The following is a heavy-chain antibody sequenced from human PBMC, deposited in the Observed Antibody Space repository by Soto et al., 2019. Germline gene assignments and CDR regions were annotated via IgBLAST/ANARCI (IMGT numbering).Heavy chain of an antibody. CDR3: ARDALPPMIIVSFDY. CDR2: INAANGNT. V-gene: IGHV1-3*01. J-gene: IGHJ4*02. CDR1: GYTFSTYA. Sequence: ASVKVSCKASGYTFSTYAMHWVRQAPGQRLEWVGWINAANGNTKYSQKFQGRVTISRDTSASTAYMELSSLRSEDTAVYYCARDALPPMIIVSFDYWGQGTLVTVSS. D-gene: IGHD3-22*01.